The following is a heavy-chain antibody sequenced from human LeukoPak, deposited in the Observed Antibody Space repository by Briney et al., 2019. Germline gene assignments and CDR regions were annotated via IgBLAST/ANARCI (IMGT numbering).Heavy chain of an antibody. CDR1: GFTVSSNY. Sequence: GGSLRLSCAASGFTVSSNYMGWVRQAPGKGLEWVSVIYSGGSTYYADSVKGRFTISRDNSKNTLYLQMNSLRAEDTAVYYCATGTGRYYFDYWGQGTLVTVSS. CDR3: ATGTGRYYFDY. J-gene: IGHJ4*02. V-gene: IGHV3-53*01. CDR2: IYSGGST. D-gene: IGHD3-10*01.